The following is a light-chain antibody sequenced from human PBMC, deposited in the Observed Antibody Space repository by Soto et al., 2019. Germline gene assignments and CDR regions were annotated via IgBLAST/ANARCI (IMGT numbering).Light chain of an antibody. CDR3: QQSYSTPPWT. CDR2: ATS. Sequence: DIQLTQSPSFLSASVGERVTITCRASQGISNYLAWYQQKPGKAPNLLIYATSPLQNGVPSRFSGSGSGTDFTLTISSLQPEDFATYFCQQSYSTPPWTFGQGTKVEIK. V-gene: IGKV1-39*01. J-gene: IGKJ1*01. CDR1: QGISNY.